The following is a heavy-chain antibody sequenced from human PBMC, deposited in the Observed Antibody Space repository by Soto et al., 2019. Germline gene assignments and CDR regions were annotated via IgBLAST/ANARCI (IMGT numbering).Heavy chain of an antibody. CDR1: GYSIISGYY. V-gene: IGHV4-38-2*01. CDR3: AKTTYYYDSSGYIV. J-gene: IGHJ4*02. Sequence: SETLSLTCAVSGYSIISGYYWGCIRQPPGKGLEWIGSIYHSGSTYYNPSLKSRVTISVDTSKNQFSLKLSSVTAADTAVYYCAKTTYYYDSSGYIVWGQGTLVTVSS. D-gene: IGHD3-22*01. CDR2: IYHSGST.